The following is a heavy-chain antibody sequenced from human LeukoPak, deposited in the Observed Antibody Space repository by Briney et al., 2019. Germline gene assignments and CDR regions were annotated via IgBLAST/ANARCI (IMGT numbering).Heavy chain of an antibody. J-gene: IGHJ5*02. CDR1: GFTFSDYY. Sequence: GGSLRLSCAASGFTFSDYYMSWIRQAPGKGLEWVSYISGSGSTIYYADSVKGRFTISRDNAKNSLYLQMNSLRAEDTAVYYCARDPSMDFSAFDPWGQGTLVTVSS. D-gene: IGHD2-2*03. V-gene: IGHV3-11*01. CDR2: ISGSGSTI. CDR3: ARDPSMDFSAFDP.